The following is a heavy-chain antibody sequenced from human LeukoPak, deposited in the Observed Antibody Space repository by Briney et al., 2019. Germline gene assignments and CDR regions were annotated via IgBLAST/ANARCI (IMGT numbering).Heavy chain of an antibody. CDR2: IYYSGST. Sequence: SETLSLTCTVSGGSISGYYWSWIRQPPGKGLEWIGYIYYSGSTNYNPSLKSRVTISVDTSKNQFSLKLSSVTAADTAVYYCARGPSYGYYYYYYMDVWGKGTTVTISS. V-gene: IGHV4-59*01. CDR1: GGSISGYY. D-gene: IGHD5-18*01. J-gene: IGHJ6*03. CDR3: ARGPSYGYYYYYYMDV.